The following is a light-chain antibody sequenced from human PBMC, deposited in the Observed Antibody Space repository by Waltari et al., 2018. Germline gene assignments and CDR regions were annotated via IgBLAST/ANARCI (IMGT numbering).Light chain of an antibody. Sequence: EIVMTQSPATLSVSPGERATLPCRASKSVSSNLAWYQQKPGQAPRLLIYGASTRATGIPARFSGSGSGTEFTLTISSLQSEDFAVYYCQQYNNWPPGTFGQGTKVEIK. CDR2: GAS. V-gene: IGKV3-15*01. CDR3: QQYNNWPPGT. CDR1: KSVSSN. J-gene: IGKJ1*01.